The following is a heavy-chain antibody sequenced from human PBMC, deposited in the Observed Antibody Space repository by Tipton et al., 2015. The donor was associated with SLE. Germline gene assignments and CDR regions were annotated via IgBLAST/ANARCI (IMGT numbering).Heavy chain of an antibody. CDR3: AEDVPAFRHGAPDAFDI. CDR2: IYTSGGT. V-gene: IGHV4-4*07. J-gene: IGHJ3*02. Sequence: TLSLTCTVSGGSISSYYWSWIRQPAAKGLEWIGRIYTSGGTNHNPSLKSRVTMSLDTSKNKFSLKLSSVTAADTAVYYCAEDVPAFRHGAPDAFDIWSQETMVTVSS. CDR1: GGSISSYY. D-gene: IGHD5-24*01.